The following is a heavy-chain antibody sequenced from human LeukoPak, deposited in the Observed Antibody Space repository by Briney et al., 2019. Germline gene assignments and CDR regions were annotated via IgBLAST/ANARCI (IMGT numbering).Heavy chain of an antibody. Sequence: GGSLRLSCAASGFTFSSYEMNWVRQAPGKGLEWVSYIRSSGSNTYYADSVKGRFTISRDNSKNTLFLQMNSLGAEDTAVYYCARAVGPYDYWGQGTLVTVSS. CDR2: IRSSGSNT. CDR1: GFTFSSYE. V-gene: IGHV3-48*03. CDR3: ARAVGPYDY. D-gene: IGHD3-10*01. J-gene: IGHJ4*02.